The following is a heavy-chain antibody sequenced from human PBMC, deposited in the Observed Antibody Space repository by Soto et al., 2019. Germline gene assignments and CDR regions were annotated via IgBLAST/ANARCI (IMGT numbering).Heavy chain of an antibody. CDR3: AVFRSSWFGDGRLDS. CDR2: IYPGDSDT. Sequence: GESLKISCKGSGYSFTIYWIGWVRQMPGKGLEWMGIIYPGDSDTRYSPSFQGQVTISADKSISTAYLQWNSLEASDTAIYYCAVFRSSWFGDGRLDSWGPGTLVTVSS. J-gene: IGHJ4*02. V-gene: IGHV5-51*01. D-gene: IGHD6-13*01. CDR1: GYSFTIYW.